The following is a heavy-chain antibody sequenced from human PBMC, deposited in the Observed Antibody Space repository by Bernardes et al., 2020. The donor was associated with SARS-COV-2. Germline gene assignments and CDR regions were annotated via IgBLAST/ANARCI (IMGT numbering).Heavy chain of an antibody. CDR1: GFTFSNHF. CDR2: IRGSGTTT. Sequence: GGSLRLSCAASGFTFSNHFMSWVRQAPGKGLEWVSAIRGSGTTTYYADSVEGRFTISRDNSKNTLYLQMSSLRDEDTAMYFCARGLAETYWYFDLWGRGTLVTVSS. J-gene: IGHJ2*01. V-gene: IGHV3-23*01. CDR3: ARGLAETYWYFDL.